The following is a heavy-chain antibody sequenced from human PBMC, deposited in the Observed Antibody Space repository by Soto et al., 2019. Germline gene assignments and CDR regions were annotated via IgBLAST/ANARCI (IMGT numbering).Heavy chain of an antibody. CDR2: MSASGSST. J-gene: IGHJ4*02. Sequence: GGSLRLSCAASGFTFSTYAMTWVRQAPGKGLEWVSAMSASGSSTYYADSVKSRFTISRDKSKNTLYLQMNSLRAEDTAVYYCAKNFRISASGADYWGQGTLVTVSS. V-gene: IGHV3-23*01. D-gene: IGHD6-13*01. CDR3: AKNFRISASGADY. CDR1: GFTFSTYA.